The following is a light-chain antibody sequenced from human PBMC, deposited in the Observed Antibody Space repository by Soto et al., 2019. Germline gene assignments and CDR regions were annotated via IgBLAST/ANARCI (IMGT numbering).Light chain of an antibody. Sequence: DTVMTQSPVTLSVSPGERATLSCRASQSVDSRLAWYQQKPGQAPRLLIYGASNRATGIPARFTGSGSGTEFTLTISILQSEDFAFYYCQQYNDWPRTVGQGTKADSK. CDR3: QQYNDWPRT. CDR2: GAS. V-gene: IGKV3-15*01. J-gene: IGKJ1*01. CDR1: QSVDSR.